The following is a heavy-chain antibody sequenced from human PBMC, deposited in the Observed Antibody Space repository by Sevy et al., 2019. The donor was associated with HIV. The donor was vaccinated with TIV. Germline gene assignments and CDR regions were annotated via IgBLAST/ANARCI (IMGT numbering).Heavy chain of an antibody. Sequence: GGSLRLSCAASGFTFSSYSMNWVRQAPGKGLEWVSSISSSSNYIYYADSVKRRFTISRDNAKNSLSLQMTSLRAEDTAVYYCARGEVNYDSLIPIRTEGGYYYGMDVWGQGTTVTVSS. D-gene: IGHD3-3*01. J-gene: IGHJ6*02. V-gene: IGHV3-21*01. CDR3: ARGEVNYDSLIPIRTEGGYYYGMDV. CDR1: GFTFSSYS. CDR2: ISSSSNYI.